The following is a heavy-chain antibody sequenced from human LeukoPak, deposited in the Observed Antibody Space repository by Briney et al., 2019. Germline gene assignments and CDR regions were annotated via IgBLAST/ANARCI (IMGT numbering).Heavy chain of an antibody. CDR2: ISAYNGNT. J-gene: IGHJ6*03. Sequence: ASVKVSCTASGYTFTSYGISWVRQAPGQGLEWMGWISAYNGNTNYAQKLQGRVTMTRDTSISTAYMELSRLRSDDTAVYYCARAPRGYYYYMDVWGKGTTVTVSS. CDR1: GYTFTSYG. V-gene: IGHV1-18*01. CDR3: ARAPRGYYYYMDV.